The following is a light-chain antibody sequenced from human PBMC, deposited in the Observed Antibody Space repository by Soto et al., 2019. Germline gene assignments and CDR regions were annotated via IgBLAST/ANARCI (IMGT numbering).Light chain of an antibody. V-gene: IGLV1-40*01. CDR2: GNS. CDR1: SSNIGAGYD. J-gene: IGLJ2*01. CDR3: QSSYSSLLGSFV. Sequence: QSVLTQPPSVSGAPGQRVTISCTGSSSNIGAGYDVHWYQQLPGTAPKLLIYGNSNRPSGVPDRFSGSKSGTSASLAITGLQAEDEADYYCQSSYSSLLGSFVFGAGTKLTVL.